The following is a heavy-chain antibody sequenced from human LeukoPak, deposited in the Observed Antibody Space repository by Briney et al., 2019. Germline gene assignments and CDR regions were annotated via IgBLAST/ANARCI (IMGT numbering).Heavy chain of an antibody. CDR3: ARESWSDSVAFDI. CDR1: GFNFSSYA. CDR2: ISYGGIDK. V-gene: IGHV3-30*04. J-gene: IGHJ4*02. Sequence: PGGSLRLSCAASGFNFSSYAMHWVRQAPGEGLEWVGLISYGGIDKSYADSVKGRFTISRDSSKRTLYLQMNSLRAEDTAMYYCARESWSDSVAFDIWGQGTLVTVSS. D-gene: IGHD3-3*01.